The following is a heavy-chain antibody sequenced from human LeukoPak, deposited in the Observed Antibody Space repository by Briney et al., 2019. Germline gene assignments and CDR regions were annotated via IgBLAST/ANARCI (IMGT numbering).Heavy chain of an antibody. CDR2: INHSGST. CDR1: GGSFSGYY. J-gene: IGHJ4*02. V-gene: IGHV4-34*01. CDR3: ARGVRAFGY. Sequence: SETLSLTCAVYGGSFSGYYWSWIRQPPGKGLEWIGEINHSGSTNYNPSLKSRVTISVDTSKNQFSLKLSSVTAADTAVYYCARGVRAFGYWGQGTLVTVSS.